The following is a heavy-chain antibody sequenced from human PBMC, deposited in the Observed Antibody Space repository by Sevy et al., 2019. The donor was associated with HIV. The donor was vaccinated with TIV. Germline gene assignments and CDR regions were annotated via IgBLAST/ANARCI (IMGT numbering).Heavy chain of an antibody. V-gene: IGHV3-30*02. J-gene: IGHJ4*02. CDR1: GFTFSYSG. CDR3: VKNTAAVGVGGFDY. CDR2: IQFDGSSQ. Sequence: GGFLRLSCAASGFTFSYSGMHWVRQAPGKGLEWVTFIQFDGSSQYYADSVKGRFTILRDNSKNTLYLQMNSLRGDDTADSYCVKNTAAVGVGGFDYWGQGALVTVSS. D-gene: IGHD3-10*01.